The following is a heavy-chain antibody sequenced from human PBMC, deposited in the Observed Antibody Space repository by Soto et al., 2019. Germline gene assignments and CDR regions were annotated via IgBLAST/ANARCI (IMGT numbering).Heavy chain of an antibody. D-gene: IGHD3-10*01. Sequence: QITLKESGPTLVKPTQTLTLTCTFSGFSLTTRGVGVGWIRQPPGKALEWLALIYWDDDKRYSPSLKSRLTITKDTSKNQVLLTLTNMDPVDTATYYCAHVPGSGQLLYSYYYYMDVWGKGATVAVS. V-gene: IGHV2-5*02. CDR2: IYWDDDK. CDR1: GFSLTTRGVG. J-gene: IGHJ6*03. CDR3: AHVPGSGQLLYSYYYYMDV.